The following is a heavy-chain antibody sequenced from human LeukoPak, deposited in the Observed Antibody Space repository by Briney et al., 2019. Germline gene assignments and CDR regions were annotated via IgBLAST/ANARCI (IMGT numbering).Heavy chain of an antibody. CDR1: GGSISSGGYY. D-gene: IGHD2-8*01. Sequence: SHTLSLTCTVSGGSISSGGYYWSWIRQHPGKGLEWIGYIYYSGSTYYNPSLKSRVTISVDTSKNQFSLKLSSVTAADTAVYYCAREQLDYVYGRRVWGQATTLNVSS. J-gene: IGHJ6*02. V-gene: IGHV4-31*03. CDR3: AREQLDYVYGRRV. CDR2: IYYSGST.